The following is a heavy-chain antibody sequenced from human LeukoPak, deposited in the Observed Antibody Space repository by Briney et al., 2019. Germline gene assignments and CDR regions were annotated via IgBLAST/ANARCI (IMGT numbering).Heavy chain of an antibody. Sequence: GGSLRLSCAASGFASSSYGMHWVRQAPGKGLEWVAVIWYDGSNKYYADSVKGRFTISRDNSKNTLYLQMNSLRAEDTAVYYCARDRSGSFFDYWGQGTLVTVSS. D-gene: IGHD3-10*01. CDR3: ARDRSGSFFDY. CDR2: IWYDGSNK. J-gene: IGHJ4*02. CDR1: GFASSSYG. V-gene: IGHV3-33*01.